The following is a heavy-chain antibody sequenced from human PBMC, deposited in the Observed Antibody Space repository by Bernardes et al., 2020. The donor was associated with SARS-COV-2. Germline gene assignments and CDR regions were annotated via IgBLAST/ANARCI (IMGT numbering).Heavy chain of an antibody. Sequence: VKVSCKASGYTFTSYDINWVRQATGQGLEWMGWMNPNSGNTGYAQKFQGRVTMTRNTSISTAYMELSSLRSEDTAVYYCAVEYYYDSSGYYWGFDYWGQGTLVTVSS. CDR3: AVEYYYDSSGYYWGFDY. D-gene: IGHD3-22*01. J-gene: IGHJ4*02. CDR1: GYTFTSYD. V-gene: IGHV1-8*01. CDR2: MNPNSGNT.